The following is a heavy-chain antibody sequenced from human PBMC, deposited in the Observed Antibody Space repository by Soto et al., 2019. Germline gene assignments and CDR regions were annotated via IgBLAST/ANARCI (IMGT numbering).Heavy chain of an antibody. CDR1: GVSIRSYY. V-gene: IGHV4-59*01. Sequence: QVQLQESGPGLAKPSETLSLTCTVTGVSIRSYYWSWIRQPPGKGLEWIGYIYYSGSTNYNPYITSRVAISVDTSKNQFSLELSAVTAADTAVYYCARATSHYYSDGMDVWGQGTTVIVSS. J-gene: IGHJ6*02. CDR2: IYYSGST. D-gene: IGHD3-16*01. CDR3: ARATSHYYSDGMDV.